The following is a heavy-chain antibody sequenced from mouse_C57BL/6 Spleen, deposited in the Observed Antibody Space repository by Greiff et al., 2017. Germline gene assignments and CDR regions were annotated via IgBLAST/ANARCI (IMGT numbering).Heavy chain of an antibody. D-gene: IGHD4-1*01. V-gene: IGHV1-82*01. CDR3: ARDWYYAMDY. Sequence: VQLQQSGPELVKPGASVKISCKASGYAFSSSWMNWVKQRPGKGLEWIGRIYPGDGDTNYNGKFKGKATLTADKSSSTAYMQLSSLTSEDSAVYFCARDWYYAMDYWGQGTSVTGSS. CDR2: IYPGDGDT. CDR1: GYAFSSSW. J-gene: IGHJ4*01.